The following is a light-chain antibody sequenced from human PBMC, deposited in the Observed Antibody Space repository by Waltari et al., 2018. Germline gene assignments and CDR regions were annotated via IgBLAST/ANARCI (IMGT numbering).Light chain of an antibody. CDR2: DAS. CDR1: QSVSSY. CDR3: QQRSNWPS. J-gene: IGKJ1*01. V-gene: IGKV3-11*01. Sequence: EIVLTQSPATLPLSPGERATPSCRASQSVSSYLAWYQQKPGQAPRLLIYDASNRATGIPARFSGSGSGTDFTLTISSLEPEDFAVYYCQQRSNWPSFGQGTKVEIK.